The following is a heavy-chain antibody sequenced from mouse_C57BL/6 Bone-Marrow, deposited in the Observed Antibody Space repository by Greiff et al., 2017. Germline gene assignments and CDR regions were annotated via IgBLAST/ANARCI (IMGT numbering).Heavy chain of an antibody. CDR3: ARHWVWFAY. CDR1: GYSITSGYY. D-gene: IGHD4-1*01. V-gene: IGHV3-6*01. J-gene: IGHJ3*01. CDR2: ISYDGSN. Sequence: EVQLQQSGPGLVKPSQSLSLTCSVTGYSITSGYYWNWIRQFPGNKLEWMGYISYDGSNNYNPSLNNRISITRDPSKNQFFLKLNSVTTEDTATYYCARHWVWFAYWGQGTLVTVSA.